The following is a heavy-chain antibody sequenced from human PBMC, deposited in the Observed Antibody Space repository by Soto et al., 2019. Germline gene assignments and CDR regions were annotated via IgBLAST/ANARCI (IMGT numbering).Heavy chain of an antibody. V-gene: IGHV3-74*01. J-gene: IGHJ4*02. Sequence: EEQLVESGGGLVQPGRSLRLSCAASGLTFSSYWMHWVRQAPGKGLVWVSRINSDGSSTSYADSVKGRFTISRDNAKNTLYLQMNSLRAEDTAVYYCARDRGYCSSTSCSQFGYWGQGTLVTVSS. CDR3: ARDRGYCSSTSCSQFGY. D-gene: IGHD2-2*01. CDR2: INSDGSST. CDR1: GLTFSSYW.